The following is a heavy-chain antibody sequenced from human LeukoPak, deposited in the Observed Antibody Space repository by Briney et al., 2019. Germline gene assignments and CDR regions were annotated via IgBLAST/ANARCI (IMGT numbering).Heavy chain of an antibody. Sequence: GRSLRLSCAASGFTVSTNCMTWVSQDPGNGLEWVSTTYSGGTTYYADSVMGRFTISRHNSRNTLYLQMNSLRAEDTAVYYCARVDTVMAYYFDLWGQGTLVTVSS. V-gene: IGHV3-53*04. CDR1: GFTVSTNC. CDR3: ARVDTVMAYYFDL. J-gene: IGHJ4*02. CDR2: TYSGGTT. D-gene: IGHD5-18*01.